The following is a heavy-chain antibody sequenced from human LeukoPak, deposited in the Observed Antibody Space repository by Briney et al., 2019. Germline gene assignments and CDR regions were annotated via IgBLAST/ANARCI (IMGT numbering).Heavy chain of an antibody. CDR2: ISSSSSYI. CDR3: ARDGFYSSSWPNWFDP. Sequence: PGGSLRLSCAASGFTFSSYSMNWVRQAPGKGLEWVSSISSSSSYIYYADSVKGRFTISRDNAKNSLYLQMNSLRAEDTALYYCARDGFYSSSWPNWFDPWGQGTLVTVSS. V-gene: IGHV3-21*01. D-gene: IGHD6-13*01. J-gene: IGHJ5*02. CDR1: GFTFSSYS.